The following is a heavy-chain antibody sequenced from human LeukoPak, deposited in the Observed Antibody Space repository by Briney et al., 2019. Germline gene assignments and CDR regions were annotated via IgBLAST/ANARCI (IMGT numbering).Heavy chain of an antibody. V-gene: IGHV4-39*01. CDR2: IYYSGST. J-gene: IGHJ4*02. CDR1: GGSIRSSSYY. CDR3: ARLSQKATMVRGVYYFDY. Sequence: PSETLSLTCTVSGGSIRSSSYYWGWIRQPPGKGLEWIGSIYYSGSTYYNPSLKSRVTISVDTSKNQFSLKLSSVTAADTAVYYCARLSQKATMVRGVYYFDYWGQGTLVTVSS. D-gene: IGHD3-10*01.